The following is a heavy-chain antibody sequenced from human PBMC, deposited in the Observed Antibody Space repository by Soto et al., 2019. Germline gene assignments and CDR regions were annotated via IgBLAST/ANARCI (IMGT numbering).Heavy chain of an antibody. CDR1: GFTFTSYA. J-gene: IGHJ4*02. V-gene: IGHV3-23*01. CDR2: ISRSGDNT. D-gene: IGHD2-2*01. CDR3: AFSYHCNY. Sequence: EVQLLDSGGGLVQPGGSLRLSCAASGFTFTSYAMSWVRQAPDKGLEWVSSISRSGDNTYYADSVKGRFTISRDDSKNNLYLQMNSLRAEDTAVYYCAFSYHCNYWGQGTLVTVSS.